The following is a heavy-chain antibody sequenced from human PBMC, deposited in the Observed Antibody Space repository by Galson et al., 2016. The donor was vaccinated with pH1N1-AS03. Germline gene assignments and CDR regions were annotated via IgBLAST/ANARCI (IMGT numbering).Heavy chain of an antibody. V-gene: IGHV3-49*03. CDR1: GFTFGEYS. CDR2: IRSKTYGGTT. D-gene: IGHD2-15*01. Sequence: SLRLSCAASGFTFGEYSMSWFRQAPGKGLEWIGFIRSKTYGGTTEYAASVKGRFTISRDDSNNIAYLRVNSLKTEDTAVFYCTRGGGRGYYSYYMDVWGKGTTLTVSS. J-gene: IGHJ6*03. CDR3: TRGGGRGYYSYYMDV.